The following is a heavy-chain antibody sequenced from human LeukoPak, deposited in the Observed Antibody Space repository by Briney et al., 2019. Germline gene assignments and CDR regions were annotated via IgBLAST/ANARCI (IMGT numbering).Heavy chain of an antibody. Sequence: GGSLRLSCAASGFAFSSYGMHWVRRAPGKGLEWVAVISYDGSNKYYADSVKGRFTISRGNSKNTLYLQMNSLRAEDTAVYYCAKSRGSSGWYDWFDPWGQGTLVTVSS. J-gene: IGHJ5*02. CDR1: GFAFSSYG. CDR2: ISYDGSNK. CDR3: AKSRGSSGWYDWFDP. V-gene: IGHV3-30*18. D-gene: IGHD6-19*01.